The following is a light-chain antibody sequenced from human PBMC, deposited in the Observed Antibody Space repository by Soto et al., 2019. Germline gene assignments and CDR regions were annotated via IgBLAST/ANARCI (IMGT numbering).Light chain of an antibody. V-gene: IGLV2-14*01. CDR1: SSDVGGYDY. Sequence: QSVLTQSASVSGSPGQSITISCTGTSSDVGGYDYVSWYQQHPGKAPKLMIYEVNNRPSGVSNRFSGSKSGNTASLTISGLQADDEADYYCCSYTATNTRVFGGGTKVTVL. J-gene: IGLJ2*01. CDR3: CSYTATNTRV. CDR2: EVN.